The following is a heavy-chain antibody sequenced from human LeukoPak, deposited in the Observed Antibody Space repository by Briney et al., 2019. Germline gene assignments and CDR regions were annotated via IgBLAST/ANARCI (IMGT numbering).Heavy chain of an antibody. CDR1: GFSVSSNY. CDR3: ASWGVAGKPTLLDY. V-gene: IGHV3-66*01. D-gene: IGHD6-19*01. J-gene: IGHJ4*02. CDR2: IYSGGST. Sequence: PGGSLRVSCAASGFSVSSNYMSWVRQAPGRGLEWVSVIYSGGSTYYADSVKGRFTISRDNSKNTLYLQMNSLRAEDTAVYYCASWGVAGKPTLLDYWGQGTLVTVSS.